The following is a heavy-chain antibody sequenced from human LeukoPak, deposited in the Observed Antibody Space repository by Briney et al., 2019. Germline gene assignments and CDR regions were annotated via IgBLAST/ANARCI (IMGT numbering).Heavy chain of an antibody. Sequence: ASVKVSCKASGYTFTSYGISWVRQAPGQGLEWMGWISAYNGNTNYAQKLQGRVTMTTDTSTSTAYMELRSLRSDDTAVYYCATHSSSWYEYAFDIWGQGTMATVSS. CDR3: ATHSSSWYEYAFDI. D-gene: IGHD6-13*01. CDR1: GYTFTSYG. J-gene: IGHJ3*02. CDR2: ISAYNGNT. V-gene: IGHV1-18*01.